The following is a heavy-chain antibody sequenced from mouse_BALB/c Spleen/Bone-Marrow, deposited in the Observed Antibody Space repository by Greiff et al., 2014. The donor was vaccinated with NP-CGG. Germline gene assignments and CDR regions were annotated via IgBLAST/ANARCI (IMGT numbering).Heavy chain of an antibody. CDR1: GFSLTNYG. D-gene: IGHD1-2*01. Sequence: VMLVESGPGLVAPSQSLSITCTVSGFSLTNYGVHWVRQPPGKGLEWLGVIWADGSTNYNSALMSRLSISKDNSKSQVFFKMNSLQTDDTAMYYCSRITTASGAMEDWGQGASVTVSS. CDR3: SRITTASGAMED. V-gene: IGHV2-9*02. CDR2: IWADGST. J-gene: IGHJ4*01.